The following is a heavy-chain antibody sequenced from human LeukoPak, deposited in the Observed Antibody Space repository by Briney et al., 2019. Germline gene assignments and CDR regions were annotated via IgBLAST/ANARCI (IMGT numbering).Heavy chain of an antibody. J-gene: IGHJ4*02. Sequence: GGSLRLSCAASGFTFSSYAMSWVRQAPGKGLEWVSAISGSGGSTYYADSVKGRFTISRDNSKNTLYLQMNSLRAEDTAVYYCAKEGFYRSGGSCYPDYWGQGTLVTVSS. CDR2: ISGSGGST. CDR1: GFTFSSYA. D-gene: IGHD2-15*01. CDR3: AKEGFYRSGGSCYPDY. V-gene: IGHV3-23*01.